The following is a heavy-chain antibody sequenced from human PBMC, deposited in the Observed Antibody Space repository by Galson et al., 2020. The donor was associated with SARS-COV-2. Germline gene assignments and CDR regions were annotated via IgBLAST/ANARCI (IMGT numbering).Heavy chain of an antibody. Sequence: GGSLRLSCAASGFTFSSYAMSWVRQAPGKGLEWVSAISGSGGSTYYADSVKGRFTISRDNSKNTLYLQMNSLRAEDTAVYYCAKDRVDVSSGWYELYWGQGTLVTVSS. CDR1: GFTFSSYA. CDR2: ISGSGGST. D-gene: IGHD6-19*01. CDR3: AKDRVDVSSGWYELY. J-gene: IGHJ4*02. V-gene: IGHV3-23*01.